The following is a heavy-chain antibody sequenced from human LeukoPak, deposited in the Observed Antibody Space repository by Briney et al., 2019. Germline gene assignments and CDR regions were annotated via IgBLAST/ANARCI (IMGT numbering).Heavy chain of an antibody. CDR1: GFPFSSYS. CDR3: ARDPNRLADYGGDYFDH. Sequence: GGSLRLPCAVSGFPFSSYSMHWVRQAPGNGLEWVAVISNDGSHKYYADSVKGRFIISRDNSKNTLSLQMNTLRPDDTAVFYCARDPNRLADYGGDYFDHWGQGTLVTVSS. CDR2: ISNDGSHK. V-gene: IGHV3-30*04. D-gene: IGHD4-23*01. J-gene: IGHJ4*02.